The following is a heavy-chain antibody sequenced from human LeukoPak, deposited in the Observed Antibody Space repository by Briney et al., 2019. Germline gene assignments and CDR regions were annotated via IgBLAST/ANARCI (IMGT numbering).Heavy chain of an antibody. CDR2: TYYRSKWYH. D-gene: IGHD1-26*01. CDR3: VRDWRRAPGDDYYYYYGMDV. Sequence: SQTLSLTCAISGDRVSSNSAAWNWIRQSPSRGLEWLGRTYYRSKWYHDYAVSVKSRITVNPDTSKNQFSLQLNSVTPEDTAVYCCVRDWRRAPGDDYYYYYGMDVWGQGTTVTVSS. CDR1: GDRVSSNSAA. J-gene: IGHJ6*02. V-gene: IGHV6-1*01.